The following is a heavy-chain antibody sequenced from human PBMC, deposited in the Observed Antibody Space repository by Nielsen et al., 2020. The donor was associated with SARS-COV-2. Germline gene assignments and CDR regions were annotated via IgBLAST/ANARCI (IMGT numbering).Heavy chain of an antibody. CDR1: GFTFSSYW. V-gene: IGHV3-74*01. CDR3: AREVVAASDAFDI. Sequence: GESLKISCAASGFTFSSYWMHWVRQAPGKGLVWVSRINSDGSSTSYADSVKGRFTISRDNAKNTLYLQMNSLRAEDTAVYYCAREVVAASDAFDIWGQGTMVNVSS. J-gene: IGHJ3*02. D-gene: IGHD2-15*01. CDR2: INSDGSST.